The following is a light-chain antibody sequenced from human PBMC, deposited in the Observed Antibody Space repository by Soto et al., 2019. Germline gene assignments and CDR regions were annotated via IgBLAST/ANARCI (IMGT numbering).Light chain of an antibody. J-gene: IGLJ1*01. CDR1: SSDVGGYNY. CDR2: KVS. V-gene: IGLV2-14*01. CDR3: TSPTHGSLYV. Sequence: QSALTQPASVSGSPGQSITISCTGTSSDVGGYNYVSWYQQYPGRVPKLLIYKVSNRPSGISNRFSGSKSGNTASLTISGLKAEDEADYFCTSPTHGSLYVFGSGTKVTVL.